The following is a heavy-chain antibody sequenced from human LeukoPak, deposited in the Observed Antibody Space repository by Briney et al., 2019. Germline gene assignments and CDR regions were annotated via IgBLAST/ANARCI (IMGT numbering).Heavy chain of an antibody. CDR1: GGSISSFS. Sequence: SETLSLTCTVSGGSISSFSWNWIRQPAAKGLEWIGRMYTSGSTNYTPSLKSRVTMSVDTSKNQFSLKVNSVTAADTAVYYCAREVSLISSIGDWFDPWGQGILVTVSS. CDR2: MYTSGST. D-gene: IGHD6-6*01. CDR3: AREVSLISSIGDWFDP. J-gene: IGHJ5*02. V-gene: IGHV4-4*07.